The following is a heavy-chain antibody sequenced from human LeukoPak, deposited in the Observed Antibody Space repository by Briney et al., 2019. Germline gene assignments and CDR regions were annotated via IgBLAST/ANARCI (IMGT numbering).Heavy chain of an antibody. D-gene: IGHD3-22*01. Sequence: PGRSLRLSCAASGFTFDDYAMHWVRQAPGKGLEWVSGISWNSGSIGYADSVKGRFTISRDNAKNSLYLQMNSLRAEDTALHYCAKDTRYYYDSSGSSLDYWGQGTLVTVSS. J-gene: IGHJ4*02. CDR3: AKDTRYYYDSSGSSLDY. CDR1: GFTFDDYA. CDR2: ISWNSGSI. V-gene: IGHV3-9*01.